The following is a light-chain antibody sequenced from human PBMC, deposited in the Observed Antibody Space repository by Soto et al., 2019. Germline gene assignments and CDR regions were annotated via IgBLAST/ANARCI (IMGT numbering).Light chain of an antibody. CDR2: GAS. CDR3: QQYGSSPPGVT. V-gene: IGKV3-20*01. CDR1: QSVSSSY. J-gene: IGKJ4*01. Sequence: ESVLTQSPGTLSLSPGERATLSCRASQSVSSSYLAWYQQKPGQAPRLLIYGASSRATGIPDRFSGSGSGTDFTLTISRLEPEDFAVYYCQQYGSSPPGVTFGGGTKVDIK.